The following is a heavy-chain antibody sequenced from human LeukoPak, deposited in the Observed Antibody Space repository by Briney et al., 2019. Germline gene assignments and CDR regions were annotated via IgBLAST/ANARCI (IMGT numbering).Heavy chain of an antibody. CDR1: GLTFRTYT. J-gene: IGHJ4*02. Sequence: GGSLRLSCAASGLTFRTYTMNWVRQAPGKRLEWVSSISSDSRYIYYADSVKGRFTISRDNAQNSLYLQMNSLRVEDTAVYYCARDFRYEGDYWDQGTLVTVSS. CDR3: ARDFRYEGDY. D-gene: IGHD5-12*01. V-gene: IGHV3-21*01. CDR2: ISSDSRYI.